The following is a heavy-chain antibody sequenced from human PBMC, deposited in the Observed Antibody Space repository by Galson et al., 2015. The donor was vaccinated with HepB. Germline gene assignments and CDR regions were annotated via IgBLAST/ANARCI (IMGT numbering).Heavy chain of an antibody. CDR2: IWYDGSNK. Sequence: SLRLSCAASGFTFSSYGMHWVRQAPGKGLEWVAVIWYDGSNKYYADSVKGRFTIPRDNSKNTLYLQMNSLRAEDTAVYYCARDRFGGGSCDYWGQGTLVTVSS. V-gene: IGHV3-33*01. D-gene: IGHD2-15*01. CDR1: GFTFSSYG. J-gene: IGHJ4*02. CDR3: ARDRFGGGSCDY.